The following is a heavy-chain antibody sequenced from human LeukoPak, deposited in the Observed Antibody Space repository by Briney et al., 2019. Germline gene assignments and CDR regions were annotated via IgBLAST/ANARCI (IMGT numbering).Heavy chain of an antibody. CDR2: ISAYNGNT. Sequence: GASVKVSCKASGYTFTSYGISWVRQAPGQGLEWMGWISAYNGNTNYAQKLQGRVTMTTDTSTSTAYMELRSLRSDDTAVYYCARDTHIYYGSESYYNLPNMHNWFDPWGQGTLVTVSS. D-gene: IGHD3-10*01. CDR3: ARDTHIYYGSESYYNLPNMHNWFDP. V-gene: IGHV1-18*01. J-gene: IGHJ5*02. CDR1: GYTFTSYG.